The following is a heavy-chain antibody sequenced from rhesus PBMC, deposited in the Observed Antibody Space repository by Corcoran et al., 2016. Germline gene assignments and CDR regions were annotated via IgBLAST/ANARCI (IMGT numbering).Heavy chain of an antibody. CDR2: ISESGWTI. CDR1: GFTFSSYE. V-gene: IGHV3-100*02. J-gene: IGHJ2*01. CDR3: TRGAYCTGSGCYGYWYFDL. D-gene: IGHD2-21*01. Sequence: DVQLVESGGGLVKPGGSLRLSCVASGFTFSSYEMHWVRQATGKGVEWVSVISESGWTIYYADYGKGRVNIARDNAKNSLFLQMNSLRAEYTAVYYCTRGAYCTGSGCYGYWYFDLWGPGTPITISS.